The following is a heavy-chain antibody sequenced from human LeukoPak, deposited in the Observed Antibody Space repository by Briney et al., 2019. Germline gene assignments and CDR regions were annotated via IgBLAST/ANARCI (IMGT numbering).Heavy chain of an antibody. CDR3: GRDVGP. CDR2: IYSGGGT. J-gene: IGHJ3*01. CDR1: GFTVGNNF. Sequence: PGGSLRLSCTASGFTVGNNFLTWVRQAPGKGLDWVSLIYSGGGTHYADSVRGRFAISRDNSKNTLFLQMNSLRGDDTAVYYCGRDVGPWGQGTMVTVSS. D-gene: IGHD3-10*02. V-gene: IGHV3-66*02.